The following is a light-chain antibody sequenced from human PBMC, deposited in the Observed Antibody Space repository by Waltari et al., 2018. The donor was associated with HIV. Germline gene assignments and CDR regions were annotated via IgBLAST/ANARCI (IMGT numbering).Light chain of an antibody. V-gene: IGKV3-20*01. CDR2: GAS. CDR3: QQYGSSPRT. Sequence: IVLPQSPGTLSLSPGERATLSCRASQSVSSSYLAWYQQKPGQAPRLLIYGASSRATGIPDRFSGSGSGTDFTLTISRLEPEDFVVYYCQQYGSSPRTFGQGTKVEIK. J-gene: IGKJ1*01. CDR1: QSVSSSY.